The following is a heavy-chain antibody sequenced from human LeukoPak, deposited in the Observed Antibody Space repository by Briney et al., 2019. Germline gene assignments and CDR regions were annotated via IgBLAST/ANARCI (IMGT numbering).Heavy chain of an antibody. V-gene: IGHV4-59*01. D-gene: IGHD5-24*01. CDR1: GGSISSYY. CDR3: ARGEEDGYNSSAFDI. CDR2: IYYSGTT. Sequence: PSETLSLTCTVSGGSISSYYCSWIRQPARKVLEWIVFIYYSGTTNYNPALKSRVTISVDTSKNQFSLKLSSVTAADTAVYYCARGEEDGYNSSAFDIWGQGTLVTVSS. J-gene: IGHJ3*02.